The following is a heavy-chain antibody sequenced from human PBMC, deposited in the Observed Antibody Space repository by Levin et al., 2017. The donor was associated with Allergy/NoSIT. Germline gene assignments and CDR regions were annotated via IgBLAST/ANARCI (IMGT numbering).Heavy chain of an antibody. CDR2: ISDSGDTI. V-gene: IGHV3-11*01. D-gene: IGHD2-8*01. CDR3: ARVRGHGRFFEN. CDR1: GFTFKDDY. Sequence: PGGSLRLSCVASGFTFKDDYMSWIRQAPGKGLEWVSYISDSGDTIYDADSVRGRFTISRDNAKRSLYLEMNSLRAEDTAVYYCARVRGHGRFFENWGQGTLVTVSA. J-gene: IGHJ4*02.